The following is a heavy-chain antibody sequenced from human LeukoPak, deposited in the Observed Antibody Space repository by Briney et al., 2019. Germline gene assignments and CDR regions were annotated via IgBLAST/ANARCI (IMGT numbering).Heavy chain of an antibody. Sequence: PGGSLRLSCAASGFTFSSYSMNWVRQAPGKGLEWVSYISSSSSTIYYADSVKGRFTISRDNAKNSLYLQMNSLRAEDTAVYYCARDSSSWTNWFDPWGQGTLVAVSS. CDR3: ARDSSSWTNWFDP. CDR1: GFTFSSYS. J-gene: IGHJ5*02. V-gene: IGHV3-48*01. D-gene: IGHD6-13*01. CDR2: ISSSSSTI.